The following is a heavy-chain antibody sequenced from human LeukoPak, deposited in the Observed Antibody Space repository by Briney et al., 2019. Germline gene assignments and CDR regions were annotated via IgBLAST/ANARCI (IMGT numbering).Heavy chain of an antibody. Sequence: AGSLRLSCAASGFTFRNYLMNWVRQAPGQGLEWVSFISSTGGTIYSEASVKGRFTVSRDNGKNSLLLQMNSLRAEDTALYYCARGYSRAAFDIWGQGKVVAVSS. CDR3: ARGYSRAAFDI. D-gene: IGHD2-15*01. CDR2: ISSTGGTI. V-gene: IGHV3-48*01. CDR1: GFTFRNYL. J-gene: IGHJ3*02.